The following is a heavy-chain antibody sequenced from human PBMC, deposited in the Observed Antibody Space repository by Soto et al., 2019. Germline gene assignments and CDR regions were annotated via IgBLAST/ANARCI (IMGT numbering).Heavy chain of an antibody. D-gene: IGHD3-16*01. V-gene: IGHV3-33*01. CDR3: ARESYDRAFDI. Sequence: GVSLRLSCAASGFSFSRYGMHWVRQAPGKGLQWVALIWYDGTKKYYADSVKGRFTISRDDSMNTLLLQMNSLRAEDTAVYYCARESYDRAFDIWGQGTMVTVSS. CDR1: GFSFSRYG. CDR2: IWYDGTKK. J-gene: IGHJ3*02.